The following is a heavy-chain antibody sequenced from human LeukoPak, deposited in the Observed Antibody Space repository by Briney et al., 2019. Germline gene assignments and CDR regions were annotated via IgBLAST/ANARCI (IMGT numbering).Heavy chain of an antibody. J-gene: IGHJ4*02. D-gene: IGHD1-26*01. CDR2: LSGSGSNT. CDR3: ARAVYSGGYGGYYFDY. CDR1: GFTFSSYG. Sequence: GGSLRLSCAASGFTFSSYGMSWVRQAPGKGLEWASGLSGSGSNTYYADSVKGRFTISRDNSKNTLYLQMNGLRAEDTAIYYCARAVYSGGYGGYYFDYWGQGTLVTVSS. V-gene: IGHV3-23*01.